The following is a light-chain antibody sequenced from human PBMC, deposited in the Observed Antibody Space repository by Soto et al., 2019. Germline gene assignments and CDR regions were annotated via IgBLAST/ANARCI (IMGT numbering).Light chain of an antibody. V-gene: IGKV1-27*01. CDR1: QGISNY. CDR3: QKCNSAPPYT. CDR2: AAS. Sequence: DIQMTQSPSSLSASVGDRVTITCRASQGISNYLAWYQQKPGKVPKLLIYAASTLQSGVPSRFSGSGSGTDFTLTISSLQPEDVATYYCQKCNSAPPYTFGQGTKLEIK. J-gene: IGKJ2*01.